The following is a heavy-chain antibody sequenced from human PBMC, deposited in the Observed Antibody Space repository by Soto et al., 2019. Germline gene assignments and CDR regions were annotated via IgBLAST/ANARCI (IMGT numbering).Heavy chain of an antibody. J-gene: IGHJ4*02. CDR3: ARSVAVPGAHIDY. CDR1: GGSISGSY. V-gene: IGHV4-59*01. CDR2: VYYTGST. Sequence: SETLSLTCSVSGGSISGSYWSWIRQSPGKGLEWLGYVYYTGSTNYSPSLRSRVSISVDTSKNEFSLRLSSVTAAGTAVYFCARSVAVPGAHIDYWGQGTQVTVSS. D-gene: IGHD6-19*01.